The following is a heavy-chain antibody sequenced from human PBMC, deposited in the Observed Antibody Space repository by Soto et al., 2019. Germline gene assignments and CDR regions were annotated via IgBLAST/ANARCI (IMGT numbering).Heavy chain of an antibody. CDR3: ARDDYGDFFPRYNWFDP. V-gene: IGHV1-69*01. D-gene: IGHD4-17*01. CDR2: IIPIFGTA. J-gene: IGHJ5*02. Sequence: QVQLVQSGAEVKKPGSSVKVSCKASGGTFSSYAISWVRQAPGQGLEWMGGIIPIFGTANYAQKFQGRATITADESTSTAYMELSSLRSEDTAVYYCARDDYGDFFPRYNWFDPWGQGTLVTVSS. CDR1: GGTFSSYA.